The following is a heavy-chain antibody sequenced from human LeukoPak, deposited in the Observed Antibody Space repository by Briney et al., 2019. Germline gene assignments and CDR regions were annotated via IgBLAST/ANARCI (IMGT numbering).Heavy chain of an antibody. CDR1: GGSISSGDYY. Sequence: PSETPSLTCTVSGGSISSGDYYWSWIRQPPGKGLEWIGYIYYSGSTYYNPSLKSRVTISVDTSKNQFSLKLSSVTAADTAVYYCARGLDYDSSGYYDYWGQGTLVTVSS. CDR2: IYYSGST. CDR3: ARGLDYDSSGYYDY. V-gene: IGHV4-30-4*01. J-gene: IGHJ4*02. D-gene: IGHD3-22*01.